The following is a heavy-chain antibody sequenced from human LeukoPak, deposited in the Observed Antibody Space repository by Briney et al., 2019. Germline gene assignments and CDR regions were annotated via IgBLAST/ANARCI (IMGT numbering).Heavy chain of an antibody. CDR2: TYYRSKWYN. Sequence: SQTLSLTCAISGNSVSSNSATWNWIRQSPSRGLEWLGRTYYRSKWYNDYAESVKSRIIIHPDTSKNQISLQLNSVTPEDTAVYYCARDMWFGRDGMDVWGQGTTVTVSS. J-gene: IGHJ6*02. CDR1: GNSVSSNSAT. D-gene: IGHD3-10*01. V-gene: IGHV6-1*01. CDR3: ARDMWFGRDGMDV.